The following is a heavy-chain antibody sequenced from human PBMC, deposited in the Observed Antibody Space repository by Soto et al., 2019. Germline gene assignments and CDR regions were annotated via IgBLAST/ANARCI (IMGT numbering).Heavy chain of an antibody. CDR3: ARPLDYYGSGGDY. D-gene: IGHD3-10*01. CDR2: IYYSGST. Sequence: SETLSLTCTVSGGSISSSSYYWGWIRQPPGKGPEWIGSIYYSGSTYYNPSLKSRVTISVDTSKNQFSLKLSSVTAADTAVYYCARPLDYYGSGGDYWGQGTLVTVSS. V-gene: IGHV4-39*01. CDR1: GGSISSSSYY. J-gene: IGHJ4*02.